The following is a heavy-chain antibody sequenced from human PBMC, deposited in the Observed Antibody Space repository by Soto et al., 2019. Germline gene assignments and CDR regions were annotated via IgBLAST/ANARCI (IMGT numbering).Heavy chain of an antibody. CDR2: IYPGDSDT. J-gene: IGHJ5*02. CDR3: ARHAYCSGRSCYDGFSYNWFDP. D-gene: IGHD2-15*01. V-gene: IGHV5-51*01. CDR1: GYSFTSYW. Sequence: GESLKISCKGSGYSFTSYWIGWVRQMPGKGLEWMGIIYPGDSDTRYSPSFQGQVTISAAKSISTAYLQWSSLKASDTAMDYCARHAYCSGRSCYDGFSYNWFDPWGQGTLVTVSS.